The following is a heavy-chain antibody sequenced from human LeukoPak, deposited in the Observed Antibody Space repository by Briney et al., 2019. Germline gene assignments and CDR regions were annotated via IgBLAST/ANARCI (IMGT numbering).Heavy chain of an antibody. D-gene: IGHD3-10*01. CDR1: GFTFSSYS. CDR3: ARDDRGSGSPDY. V-gene: IGHV3-21*01. CDR2: ISSSSSYI. Sequence: GGSLRLSCAASGFTFSSYSMNWVRQAPGKGLEWVSSISSSSSYIYYADSVKGRFTISRDNAKNSLYLQMNSLRAEDTAVYYCARDDRGSGSPDYWGQGTLVTVSS. J-gene: IGHJ4*02.